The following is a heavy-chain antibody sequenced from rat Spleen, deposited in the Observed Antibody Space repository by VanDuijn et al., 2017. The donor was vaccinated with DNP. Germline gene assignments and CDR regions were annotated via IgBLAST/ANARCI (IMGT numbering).Heavy chain of an antibody. D-gene: IGHD4-3*01. J-gene: IGHJ3*01. V-gene: IGHV5-22*01. Sequence: EVQLVESGGGLVQPGRSLKLSCAASGFTFSDYYMAWDRQAPTKGLEWVAYISYNGGSTYYGDSVKGRFTISRDNAKSTLYLQMNSLRSEDMATYYCARPYNSGFAYWGQGTLVTVSS. CDR2: ISYNGGST. CDR1: GFTFSDYY. CDR3: ARPYNSGFAY.